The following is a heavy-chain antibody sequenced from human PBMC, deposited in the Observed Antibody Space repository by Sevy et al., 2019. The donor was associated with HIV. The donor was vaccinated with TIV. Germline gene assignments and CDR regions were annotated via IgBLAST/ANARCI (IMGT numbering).Heavy chain of an antibody. V-gene: IGHV3-30*18. CDR3: VKGGIAVAGYYYYGMDV. Sequence: LSLTCAASGFTFSSYGMHWVRQAPGKGLEWVAVISYDGSNKYYADSVKGRFTISRDNSKNTLYLQMNSLRAEDTAVYYCVKGGIAVAGYYYYGMDVWGQWTTVTVSS. CDR2: ISYDGSNK. CDR1: GFTFSSYG. D-gene: IGHD6-19*01. J-gene: IGHJ6*02.